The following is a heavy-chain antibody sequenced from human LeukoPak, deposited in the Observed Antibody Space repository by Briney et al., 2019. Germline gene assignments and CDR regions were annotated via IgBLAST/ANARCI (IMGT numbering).Heavy chain of an antibody. CDR3: ARVSIAVAVYFDY. J-gene: IGHJ4*02. CDR1: GGSISSYY. V-gene: IGHV4-59*01. D-gene: IGHD6-19*01. Sequence: SETLSLTCTVSGGSISSYYWSWIRQPPGKGLEWIGYIYYSGSTNYNPSLKSRVTISVDTSKNQFSLRLSSVTAADTAVYYCARVSIAVAVYFDYWGQGTLVTVSS. CDR2: IYYSGST.